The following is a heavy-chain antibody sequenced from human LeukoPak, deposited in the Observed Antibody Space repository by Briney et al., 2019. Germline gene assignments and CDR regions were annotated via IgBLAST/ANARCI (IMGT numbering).Heavy chain of an antibody. CDR2: LTGRGGGT. Sequence: GGSLRLSCAASGFTFSTYAMSWVRQAPGKGLEWVSTLTGRGGGTYYADSMKGRFAISRGDSKNTLYLQMTSLRAEDTAVYYCAKEGGYYYDSSGHTLSDAFAVWGQGTMVTVSS. D-gene: IGHD3-22*01. V-gene: IGHV3-23*01. CDR3: AKEGGYYYDSSGHTLSDAFAV. CDR1: GFTFSTYA. J-gene: IGHJ3*01.